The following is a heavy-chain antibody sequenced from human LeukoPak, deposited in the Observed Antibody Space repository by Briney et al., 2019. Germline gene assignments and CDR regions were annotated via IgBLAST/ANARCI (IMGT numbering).Heavy chain of an antibody. Sequence: PSETLSLTCTVSGGSISSYYWSWIRQPPGKGLEWIGYIYYSGSTYYNPSLKSRVIISVDTSKNQFSLKLSSVTAADTAVYYCASDRTRIRYFDYWGQGTLAPVSS. CDR3: ASDRTRIRYFDY. D-gene: IGHD3-3*02. J-gene: IGHJ4*02. CDR1: GGSISSYY. V-gene: IGHV4-59*12. CDR2: IYYSGST.